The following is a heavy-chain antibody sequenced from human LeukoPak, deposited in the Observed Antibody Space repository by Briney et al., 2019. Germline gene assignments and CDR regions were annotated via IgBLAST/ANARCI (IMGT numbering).Heavy chain of an antibody. D-gene: IGHD6-19*01. J-gene: IGHJ3*02. CDR1: GGTFSSYA. V-gene: IGHV1-69*13. CDR2: IIPIFGTA. CDR3: AREAGSSGWYAPDI. Sequence: GASVKVSCKASGGTFSSYAISWARQAPGQGLEWMGGIIPIFGTANYAQKFQGRVTITADESTSTAYMELSSLRSEDTAVYYCAREAGSSGWYAPDIWGQGTMVTVSS.